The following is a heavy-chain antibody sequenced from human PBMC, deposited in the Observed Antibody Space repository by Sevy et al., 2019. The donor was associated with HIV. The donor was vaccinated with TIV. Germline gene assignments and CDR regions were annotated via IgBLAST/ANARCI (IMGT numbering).Heavy chain of an antibody. CDR1: GFTFGDYA. J-gene: IGHJ6*02. CDR3: TRVLGTISPYYYYGLDV. Sequence: GGSLRLSCTGSGFTFGDYAMSWIRQAPGKGLEWVGFIRSQTYGGTTEYAASVKGRFTISRDNSKSIAYLQRNSLKTEDTAVYYCTRVLGTISPYYYYGLDVWGQGTTVTVSS. CDR2: IRSQTYGGTT. D-gene: IGHD3-3*01. V-gene: IGHV3-49*03.